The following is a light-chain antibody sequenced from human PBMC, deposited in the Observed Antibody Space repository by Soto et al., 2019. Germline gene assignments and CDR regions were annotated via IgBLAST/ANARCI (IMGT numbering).Light chain of an antibody. Sequence: QSVLTQPPSASGTPGQRVTISCSGSSSNIGSNTVHWYQQFLGTAPKLLIYSNNQWPSGVPDRFSGSKSGTSASLAISGLQSEDDANYYCAAWDDSLNGVVFGGGTKLTVL. J-gene: IGLJ2*01. CDR1: SSNIGSNT. V-gene: IGLV1-44*01. CDR3: AAWDDSLNGVV. CDR2: SNN.